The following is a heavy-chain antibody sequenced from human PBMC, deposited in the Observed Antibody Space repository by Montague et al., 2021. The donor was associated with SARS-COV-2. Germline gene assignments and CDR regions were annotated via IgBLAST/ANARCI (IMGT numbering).Heavy chain of an antibody. Sequence: PALVKPTQTLTLTCTFSGVSLTSNNVGVGWIRRPPGKALECLAFVYWDVDKRYSPSLQSRLTITKDTSKNQVVLTMTNMDPVDTGTYYCAHRRRNYGMDVWGQGTTVTVSS. CDR1: GVSLTSNNVG. V-gene: IGHV2-5*02. CDR3: AHRRRNYGMDV. CDR2: VYWDVDK. J-gene: IGHJ6*02.